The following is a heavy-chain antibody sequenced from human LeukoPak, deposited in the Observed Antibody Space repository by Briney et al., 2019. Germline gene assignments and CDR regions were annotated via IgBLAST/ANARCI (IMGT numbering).Heavy chain of an antibody. V-gene: IGHV3-23*01. CDR3: AKTLINSVYSSLDY. CDR2: ISDSGDTT. J-gene: IGHJ4*02. D-gene: IGHD3-22*01. CDR1: GFTFSSYA. Sequence: GGSLRLSCAASGFTFSSYAVSWVRQAPRKGLEWISAISDSGDTTYYADSVKGRFTLSRDNSNNTLYLQMNSLRAEDTAVYYCAKTLINSVYSSLDYWGQGTLVTVSS.